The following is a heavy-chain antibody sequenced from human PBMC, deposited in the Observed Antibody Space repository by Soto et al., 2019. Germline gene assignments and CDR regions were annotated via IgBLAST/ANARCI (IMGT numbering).Heavy chain of an antibody. CDR3: ARDLGYYYIH. Sequence: LSRTCPGSGGSISSGDYYWSWIRQPPGKGLEWIGYIYYSGSTYYNPSLKSRVTISVDTSKNQFSLTLSSVTAADTAVYYCARDLGYYYIHWGQGTLVTVS. J-gene: IGHJ4*02. V-gene: IGHV4-30-4*01. D-gene: IGHD3-10*01. CDR2: IYYSGST. CDR1: GGSISSGDYY.